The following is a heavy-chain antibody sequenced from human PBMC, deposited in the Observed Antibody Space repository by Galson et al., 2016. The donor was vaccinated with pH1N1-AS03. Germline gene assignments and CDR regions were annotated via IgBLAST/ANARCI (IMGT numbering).Heavy chain of an antibody. D-gene: IGHD1-1*01. J-gene: IGHJ3*02. CDR1: DYTFG. V-gene: IGHV1-18*01. CDR2: ISTSNGNT. Sequence: SVKVSCKASDYTFGIGWVRPAPGQGLEWMGWISTSNGNTKYAQTFQGRVTMTTDTSTSTAYMELTNLGSDDPAVYYCGGGTSDAFDIWGQGTMVIVSS. CDR3: GGGTSDAFDI.